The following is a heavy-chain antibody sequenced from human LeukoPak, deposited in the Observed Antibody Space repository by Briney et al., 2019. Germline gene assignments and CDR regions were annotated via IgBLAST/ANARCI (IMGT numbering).Heavy chain of an antibody. CDR2: IYFSGST. D-gene: IGHD1-26*01. CDR3: VRGGIVGTTARVPLFDY. V-gene: IGHV4-59*01. CDR1: GFTFSSYA. Sequence: GSLRLSCSASGFTFSSYAMHWVRQPPGKGLEWIGYIYFSGSTNYDPSLKSRVTMSVDTSKNQFSLKLSSLTAADTAVYYCVRGGIVGTTARVPLFDYWGQGTLVTVSS. J-gene: IGHJ4*02.